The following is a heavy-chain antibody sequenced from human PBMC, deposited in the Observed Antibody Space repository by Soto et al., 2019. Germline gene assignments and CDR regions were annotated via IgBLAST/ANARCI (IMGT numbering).Heavy chain of an antibody. Sequence: GGSLRLSFAASGFKFINYAMSWVRQAPGKGLEWVSLISATGGGTYYADTVKGRFTISRDNPHNTLYLQVHSLTAEDTAVYYCAKDRRAGGNSAFYFDFWGQGA. CDR2: ISATGGGT. D-gene: IGHD3-16*01. CDR1: GFKFINYA. J-gene: IGHJ4*02. V-gene: IGHV3-23*01. CDR3: AKDRRAGGNSAFYFDF.